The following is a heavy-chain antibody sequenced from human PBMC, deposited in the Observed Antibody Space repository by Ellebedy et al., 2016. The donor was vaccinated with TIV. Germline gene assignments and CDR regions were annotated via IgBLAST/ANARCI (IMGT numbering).Heavy chain of an antibody. J-gene: IGHJ6*03. V-gene: IGHV4-61*02. D-gene: IGHD7-27*01. CDR2: IYTSGDT. Sequence: SETLSLTXTVSGGSISSGGYYWSWIRQPAGKGLEWIGRIYTSGDTNYNPSLKSRVTMSLDTSKNQFSLKLSSVTAADTAVYYCASPGDSTNMDVWGKGTTVTVSS. CDR3: ASPGDSTNMDV. CDR1: GGSISSGGYY.